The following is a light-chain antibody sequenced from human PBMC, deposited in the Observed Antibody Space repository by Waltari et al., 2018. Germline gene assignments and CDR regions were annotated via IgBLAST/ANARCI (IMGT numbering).Light chain of an antibody. CDR1: KLVDKY. J-gene: IGLJ2*01. CDR2: QDN. CDR3: QAWDSSTLV. Sequence: SYELSQPPSMSVSPGQTASITCSGDKLVDKYASWYHQKPGQSPVLVTFQDNKRPSGIPERFSGSNSGNTATLTISGTQAMDEADYYCQAWDSSTLVFGGGTKLTVL. V-gene: IGLV3-1*01.